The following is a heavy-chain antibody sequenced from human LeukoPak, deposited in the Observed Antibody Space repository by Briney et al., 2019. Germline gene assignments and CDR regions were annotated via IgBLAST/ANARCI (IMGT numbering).Heavy chain of an antibody. CDR2: ISYDGRNK. V-gene: IGHV3-30*03. CDR3: SRDGLNGGNDHGIDY. CDR1: GFTFSSYG. D-gene: IGHD4-17*01. Sequence: GSLRLSCAASGFTFSSYGMHWVRQAPGKGLEWVAVISYDGRNKHYADSVKGRFTISRDNSKNTLYVQMNSLRPDDTAVYYCSRDGLNGGNDHGIDYWGQGTLVTVSS. J-gene: IGHJ4*02.